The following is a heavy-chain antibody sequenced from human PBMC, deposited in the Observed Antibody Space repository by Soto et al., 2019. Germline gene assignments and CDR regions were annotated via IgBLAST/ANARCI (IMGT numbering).Heavy chain of an antibody. D-gene: IGHD6-6*01. CDR3: AGGSSKSWFDP. V-gene: IGHV4-31*03. Sequence: SETLSLTGTVSGGSIRSDGYYWSWIRQHPGKGLEWIGYIYYSGSTYYNPSLKSRVSISADTSNNQFSLKLTSVTAADTAVYYCAGGSSKSWFDPWGQGTLVTVSS. J-gene: IGHJ5*02. CDR2: IYYSGST. CDR1: GGSIRSDGYY.